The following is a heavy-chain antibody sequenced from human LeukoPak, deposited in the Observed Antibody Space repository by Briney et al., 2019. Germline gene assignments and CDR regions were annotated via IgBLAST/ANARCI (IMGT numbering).Heavy chain of an antibody. J-gene: IGHJ4*02. CDR3: VKSRVEWFGDPADY. V-gene: IGHV3-23*01. CDR2: FSGSGVST. D-gene: IGHD3-10*01. CDR1: GFTFSNYA. Sequence: TGGSLRLSGAASGFTFSNYAMSWVRQAPGKGLEWVSAFSGSGVSTHYADSVKGRFTISRDNSKNTLYLQMNSLRAEDTAVYYCVKSRVEWFGDPADYWGQGTLVTVSS.